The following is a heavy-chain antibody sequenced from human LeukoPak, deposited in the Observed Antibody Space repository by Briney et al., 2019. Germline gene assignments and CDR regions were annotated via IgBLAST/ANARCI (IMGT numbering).Heavy chain of an antibody. CDR1: GGSISSYY. CDR2: IYYSGST. Sequence: SETLSLTCTVSGGSISSYYWSWIRQPPGKGLEWIGHIYYSGSTNYNPSLKSRVTISVDTSKNQFSLKLSSVTAADTAVYYCARAARLKYGDYFDYWGQGTLVTVSS. D-gene: IGHD4-17*01. V-gene: IGHV4-59*01. CDR3: ARAARLKYGDYFDY. J-gene: IGHJ4*02.